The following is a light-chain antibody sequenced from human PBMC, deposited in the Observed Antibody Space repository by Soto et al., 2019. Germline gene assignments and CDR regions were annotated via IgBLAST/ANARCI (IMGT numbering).Light chain of an antibody. Sequence: EIVLTQSPGTLSLSPGERATLSCRASQSVSSGYFAWYQQRPGQAPRLLIYGASSRATGIPDRFSGSGSGKDFTLTISRLEPEDFAVYYCQQYGSSPRTFGQGTKLEIK. CDR3: QQYGSSPRT. CDR2: GAS. V-gene: IGKV3-20*01. CDR1: QSVSSGY. J-gene: IGKJ2*01.